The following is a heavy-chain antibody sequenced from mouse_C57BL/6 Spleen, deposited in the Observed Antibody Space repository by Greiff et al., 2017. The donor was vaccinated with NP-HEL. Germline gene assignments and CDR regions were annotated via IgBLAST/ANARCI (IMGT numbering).Heavy chain of an antibody. V-gene: IGHV14-4*01. CDR1: GFNIKDDY. CDR2: IDPENGAT. J-gene: IGHJ3*01. CDR3: TTPAYYSNYLFAY. D-gene: IGHD2-5*01. Sequence: EVKLVESGAELVRPGASVKLSCTASGFNIKDDYMHWVKQRPEQGLEWIGWIDPENGATEYASKIQGKATITEDTSSNTAFLQLSSLTSEDTAVYYCTTPAYYSNYLFAYWGQGTLVTVSA.